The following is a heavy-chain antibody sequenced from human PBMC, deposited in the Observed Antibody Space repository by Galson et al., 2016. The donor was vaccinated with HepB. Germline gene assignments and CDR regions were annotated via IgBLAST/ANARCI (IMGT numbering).Heavy chain of an antibody. V-gene: IGHV3-23*01. CDR2: ISGSGDST. CDR3: AKDLGISMIVVAPGFDY. J-gene: IGHJ4*02. D-gene: IGHD3-22*01. Sequence: SLRLSCAASGFTFSSYAVSWVRQAPGKGLEWVSGISGSGDSTYYADSVKGRFTISRDNAKSTLYLEMNSLRGEDRAVYYCAKDLGISMIVVAPGFDYWGQGTLVTVSS. CDR1: GFTFSSYA.